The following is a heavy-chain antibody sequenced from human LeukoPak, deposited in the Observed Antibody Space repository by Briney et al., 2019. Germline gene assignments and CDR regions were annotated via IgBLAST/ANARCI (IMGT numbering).Heavy chain of an antibody. J-gene: IGHJ4*02. Sequence: PGGSLRLSCAASGFTFSSYSMNWVRQAPGKGLEWVSSISSSSSYIYYADSVKGRFTISRDNAKNSLYLQMNSLRAEDTAVYYCARETYYYGSGSYGGYFDYWGQGTLVTVSS. V-gene: IGHV3-21*01. CDR2: ISSSSSYI. D-gene: IGHD3-10*01. CDR1: GFTFSSYS. CDR3: ARETYYYGSGSYGGYFDY.